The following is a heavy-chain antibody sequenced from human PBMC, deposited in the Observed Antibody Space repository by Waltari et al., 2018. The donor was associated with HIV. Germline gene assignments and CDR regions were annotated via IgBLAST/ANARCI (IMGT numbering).Heavy chain of an antibody. CDR1: GFSFRNYG. J-gene: IGHJ4*02. V-gene: IGHV3-30*02. Sequence: QVQLVESGGGVVQPGGSLRLSCVGSGFSFRNYGMHWVRQAPGKGLEWVAFIGYDVITKKYEDSVKCRFTISRDNSKKTLYLQMRSLRAEDTAVYLCAKGTAAYYYDFWGQGTLVTVSS. CDR3: AKGTAAYYYDF. CDR2: IGYDVITK. D-gene: IGHD3-16*01.